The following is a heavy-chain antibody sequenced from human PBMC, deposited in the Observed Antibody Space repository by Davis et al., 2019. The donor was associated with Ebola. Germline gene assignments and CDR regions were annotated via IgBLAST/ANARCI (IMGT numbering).Heavy chain of an antibody. J-gene: IGHJ5*02. V-gene: IGHV1-69*13. CDR1: GGTFDSYV. CDR3: ARVQTGYYFDSSDSPSWFDP. Sequence: SVKVSCKTSGGTFDSYVITWVRQAPGQGLEWMGGIIPMFRSPNYAQKFQDRLTITADASTRTVYMELSSLRSDDTAVYYCARVQTGYYFDSSDSPSWFDPWGQGTLVTVSS. D-gene: IGHD3-22*01. CDR2: IIPMFRSP.